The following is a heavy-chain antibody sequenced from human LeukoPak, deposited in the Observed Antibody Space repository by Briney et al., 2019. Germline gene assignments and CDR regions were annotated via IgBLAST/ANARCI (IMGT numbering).Heavy chain of an antibody. CDR3: ARTVYCDY. J-gene: IGHJ4*02. Sequence: GRSLRLSCTASGFTFGDYAMSWFRQAPGKGLEWLAYISSSGGAIQYADSVKGRFTISRDNANNSLYLQMKSLRTEDTAVYYCARTVYCDYWGQGTLVTVSS. CDR1: GFTFGDYA. V-gene: IGHV3-11*04. CDR2: ISSSGGAI.